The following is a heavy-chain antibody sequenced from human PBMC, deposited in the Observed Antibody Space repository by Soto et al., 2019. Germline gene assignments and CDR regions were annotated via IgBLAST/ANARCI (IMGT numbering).Heavy chain of an antibody. CDR3: AKAFTVRGNPRVYNWFDP. Sequence: GGSLRLSCAASGFTFDDYAMHWVRQAPGKGLEWVSGISWNSGSIGYADSVKGRFTISRDNAKNSLYLQMNSLRAEDTALYYCAKAFTVRGNPRVYNWFDPWGQGTLVTVSS. CDR1: GFTFDDYA. V-gene: IGHV3-9*01. J-gene: IGHJ5*02. D-gene: IGHD3-10*01. CDR2: ISWNSGSI.